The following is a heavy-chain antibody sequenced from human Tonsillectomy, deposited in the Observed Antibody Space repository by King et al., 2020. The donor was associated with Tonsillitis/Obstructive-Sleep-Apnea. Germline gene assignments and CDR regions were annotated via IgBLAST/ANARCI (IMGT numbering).Heavy chain of an antibody. D-gene: IGHD6-19*01. CDR3: ARDRNVEARYSCGWYAGDAFDI. CDR1: GFTFSSYA. J-gene: IGHJ3*02. Sequence: VQLVESGGGVVQPGRSLRLSCAASGFTFSSYAMHWVRQAPGKGLEWVAVISYDGSNKYYADSVKGRFTISRDNSKNTLYLQMNSLRDEDTAVYYCARDRNVEARYSCGWYAGDAFDIWVQGTMVTVSS. V-gene: IGHV3-30*04. CDR2: ISYDGSNK.